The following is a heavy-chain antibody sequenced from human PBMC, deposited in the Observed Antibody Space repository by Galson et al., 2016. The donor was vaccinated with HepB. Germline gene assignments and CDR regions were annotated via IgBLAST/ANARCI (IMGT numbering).Heavy chain of an antibody. V-gene: IGHV1-3*01. D-gene: IGHD5-12*01. J-gene: IGHJ6*02. CDR3: ARGHIVATVDYFYYGLDV. Sequence: SLKVSCKASGYTFTSYAMYWVRQAPGQRLEWMGWINAANGDTKYSQKLQGRGTITWDTSANTAYMELSSLRSEDTAGYYCARGHIVATVDYFYYGLDVWGQGTTVTVSS. CDR2: INAANGDT. CDR1: GYTFTSYA.